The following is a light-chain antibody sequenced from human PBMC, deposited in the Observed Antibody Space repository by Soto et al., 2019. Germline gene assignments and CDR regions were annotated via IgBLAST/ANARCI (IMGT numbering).Light chain of an antibody. CDR2: LGS. CDR1: QSLLHRNGYNS. V-gene: IGKV2-28*01. J-gene: IGKJ4*01. Sequence: IVLTQSPLSLPVTPGEPASISCRSSQSLLHRNGYNSLDWYLQKPGQSPQLLIYLGSTRASGVPDRFSGSGSGTDFTLKISRVEAEDVGIYYCMQALQTPLSFGGGNKVELK. CDR3: MQALQTPLS.